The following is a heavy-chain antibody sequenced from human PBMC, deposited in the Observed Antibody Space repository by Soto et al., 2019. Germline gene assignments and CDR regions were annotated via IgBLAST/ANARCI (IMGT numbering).Heavy chain of an antibody. CDR2: IYPRGGTT. Sequence: ASVKVSCKASGYNFTSHYMHWVRQAPGQGLESMGIIYPRGGTTIYAQKFQGRVTMTRDTSINTAYMGLTTLTSDDTAFYYCARGVSAGVDYWGQGTLVTVSS. CDR3: ARGVSAGVDY. V-gene: IGHV1-46*01. J-gene: IGHJ4*02. CDR1: GYNFTSHY. D-gene: IGHD1-26*01.